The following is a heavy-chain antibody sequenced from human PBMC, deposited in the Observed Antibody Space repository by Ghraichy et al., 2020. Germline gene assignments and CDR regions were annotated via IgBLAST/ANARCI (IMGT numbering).Heavy chain of an antibody. J-gene: IGHJ3*01. CDR1: GFSFNSYW. CDR2: INSDGSST. CDR3: VREGIYCSSSTCYMAAFDV. D-gene: IGHD2-2*02. Sequence: GGSLRLSCAASGFSFNSYWMHWVRQVQGKGPVWVSRINSDGSSTSYADSVKGRFTISRDDAKNTLYLQMNSLRAEDMAVYYCVREGIYCSSSTCYMAAFDVWGQGTVVTVSS. V-gene: IGHV3-74*01.